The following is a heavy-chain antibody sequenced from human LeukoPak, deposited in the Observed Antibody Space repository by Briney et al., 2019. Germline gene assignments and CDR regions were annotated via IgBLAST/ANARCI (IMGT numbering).Heavy chain of an antibody. CDR2: INPSDGGT. Sequence: ASVKVSCKASGYTFTNYYMHWVRQAPGQGLEWMAIINPSDGGTHYAQQFQGRVTMTRDTSTSTVYLELNSLRSEDTAVYYCARDSSGWSVVYWGQGTLVTVSS. V-gene: IGHV1-46*01. CDR1: GYTFTNYY. D-gene: IGHD6-19*01. CDR3: ARDSSGWSVVY. J-gene: IGHJ4*02.